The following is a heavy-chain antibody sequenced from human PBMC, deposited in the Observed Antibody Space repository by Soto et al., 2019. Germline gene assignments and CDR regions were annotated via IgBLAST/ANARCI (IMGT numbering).Heavy chain of an antibody. Sequence: ASVKVSCKASGYTFTSYGISWVRQAPGQGLEWMGWISAYNGNTNYAQKLQGRVTMTTDTSTSTAYMELRSLRSDDTAVYYCARRFYDILTGYYNNYFDYWGQGTLVTVSS. V-gene: IGHV1-18*01. CDR1: GYTFTSYG. CDR3: ARRFYDILTGYYNNYFDY. J-gene: IGHJ4*02. D-gene: IGHD3-9*01. CDR2: ISAYNGNT.